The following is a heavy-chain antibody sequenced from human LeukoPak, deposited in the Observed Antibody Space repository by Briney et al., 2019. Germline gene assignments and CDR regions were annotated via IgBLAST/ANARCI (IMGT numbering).Heavy chain of an antibody. CDR2: IIPILGIA. CDR3: ASSEHCSSTSCYGS. J-gene: IGHJ4*02. CDR1: GGTFTSYT. V-gene: IGHV1-69*02. Sequence: SVKVSCKASGGTFTSYTISWVRQAPGQGLEWMGRIIPILGIANYAQKFQGRVTITADKSTSTAYMELSSLRSEDTAVYYCASSEHCSSTSCYGSWGQGTLVTVSS. D-gene: IGHD2-2*01.